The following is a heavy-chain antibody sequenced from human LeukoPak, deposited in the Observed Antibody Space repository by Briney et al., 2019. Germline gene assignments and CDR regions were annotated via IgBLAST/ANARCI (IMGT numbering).Heavy chain of an antibody. V-gene: IGHV4-39*07. CDR1: GGSISSSSYY. Sequence: SETLSLTCTVSGGSISSSSYYWGWIRQPPGKGLEWIGSIYYSGSTYYNPSLKSRVTISVDTSKNQFSLKLSSVTAADTAVYYCARGYYDSSGYFPWGFDPWGQGTLATVSS. CDR2: IYYSGST. D-gene: IGHD3-22*01. CDR3: ARGYYDSSGYFPWGFDP. J-gene: IGHJ5*02.